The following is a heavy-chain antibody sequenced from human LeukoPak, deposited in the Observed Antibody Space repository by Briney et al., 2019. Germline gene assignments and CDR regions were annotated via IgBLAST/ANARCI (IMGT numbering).Heavy chain of an antibody. CDR3: AKAHSGSYYSGIN. CDR1: GFIISNAW. Sequence: GGSLRLSCAASGFIISNAWMSWVRQAPGKGLEWVGRIKSKKDGGTMDYAAPVKGKFTISRDDSKNTLYLQMNSLRAEDTAVYYCAKAHSGSYYSGINWGQGTLVTVPS. J-gene: IGHJ4*02. V-gene: IGHV3-15*01. CDR2: IKSKKDGGTM. D-gene: IGHD1-26*01.